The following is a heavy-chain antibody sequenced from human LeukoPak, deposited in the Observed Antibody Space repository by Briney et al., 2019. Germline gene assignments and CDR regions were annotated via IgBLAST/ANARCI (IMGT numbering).Heavy chain of an antibody. CDR2: ISGSGVST. CDR3: ATDVVDTAMVPFDY. D-gene: IGHD5-18*01. CDR1: GFTFSGYA. J-gene: IGHJ4*02. Sequence: GGSLRLSCAASGFTFSGYAMSWVRQAPGKGLEWVSAISGSGVSTYYADSVKRRFTISRDNSKNTLYLQMNSLRAEDTAVYYCATDVVDTAMVPFDYWGQGTLGTVSS. V-gene: IGHV3-23*01.